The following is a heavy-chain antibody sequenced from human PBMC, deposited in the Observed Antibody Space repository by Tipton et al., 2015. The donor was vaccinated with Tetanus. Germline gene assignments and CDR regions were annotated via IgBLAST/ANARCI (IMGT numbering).Heavy chain of an antibody. CDR3: ARDVTSRGFVVVTAWSDY. CDR1: GFTVGSNF. V-gene: IGHV3-53*01. CDR2: IYSGGTT. Sequence: SLRLSCAASGFTVGSNFMSWVRQAPGEGLEWVSIIYSGGTTYYADSVKGRFTISRDNSRNTLYLQMSSLRVEDTAVYYCARDVTSRGFVVVTAWSDYWGQGTLVTVSS. J-gene: IGHJ4*02. D-gene: IGHD2-21*02.